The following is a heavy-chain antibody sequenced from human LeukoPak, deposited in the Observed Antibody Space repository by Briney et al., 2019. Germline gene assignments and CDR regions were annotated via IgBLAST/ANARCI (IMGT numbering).Heavy chain of an antibody. CDR3: VRDRDGSGYYYLY. D-gene: IGHD3-22*01. CDR1: GFTFSGFS. Sequence: GGSLRLSCAASGFTFSGFSLNWVRRAPGKDLEWVSYISSGSGTIYYADSVKGRFTISRDNAKNSLFLQMNSLRAEDTALYYCVRDRDGSGYYYLYWGQGTLVTVSS. J-gene: IGHJ4*02. V-gene: IGHV3-48*01. CDR2: ISSGSGTI.